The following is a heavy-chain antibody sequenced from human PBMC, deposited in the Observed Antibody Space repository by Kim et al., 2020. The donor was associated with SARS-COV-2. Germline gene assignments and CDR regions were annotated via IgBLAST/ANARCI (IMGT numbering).Heavy chain of an antibody. CDR2: IYYSGST. Sequence: SETLSLTCTVSGGSISSYYWSWIRQPPGKGLEWIGYIYYSGSTNYNPSLKSRVTISVDTSKNQFSLKLSSVTAADTAVYYCARYRVEDYLFYYGMDVWGQGTTVTVSS. CDR3: ARYRVEDYLFYYGMDV. J-gene: IGHJ6*02. CDR1: GGSISSYY. V-gene: IGHV4-59*01. D-gene: IGHD3-16*02.